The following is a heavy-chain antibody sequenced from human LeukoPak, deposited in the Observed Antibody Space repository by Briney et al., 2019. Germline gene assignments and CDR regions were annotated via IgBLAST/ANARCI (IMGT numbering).Heavy chain of an antibody. CDR1: GGSISSHY. CDR2: IYYSGST. J-gene: IGHJ4*02. Sequence: SETLSLTCTVSGGSISSHYWSWIRQPPGKGLEWIRYIYYSGSTNYNPSLKSRVTISVDTSKNQFSLKLSSVTAADTAVYYCARVTGYNWNYADYWGQGTLVTVSS. V-gene: IGHV4-59*11. CDR3: ARVTGYNWNYADY. D-gene: IGHD1-7*01.